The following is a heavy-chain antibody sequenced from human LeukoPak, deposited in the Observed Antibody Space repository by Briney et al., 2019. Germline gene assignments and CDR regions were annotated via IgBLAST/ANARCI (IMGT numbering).Heavy chain of an antibody. Sequence: PGGSLRLSCVASGFIVSGNYITWVRQPPGKGLEWVSTIYSDGSTYYADSVKGRFTISRDNSKNTLYLQLNRLRAEDTAVYYCARDSNRGYYGMNVWGQGTTVTVSS. CDR1: GFIVSGNY. J-gene: IGHJ6*02. D-gene: IGHD3-10*01. CDR3: ARDSNRGYYGMNV. V-gene: IGHV3-53*01. CDR2: IYSDGST.